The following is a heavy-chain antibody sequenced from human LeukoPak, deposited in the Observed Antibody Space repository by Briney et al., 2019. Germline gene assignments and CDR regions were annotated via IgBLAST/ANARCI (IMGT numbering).Heavy chain of an antibody. CDR2: ISAYNGNT. Sequence: ASVKVSCKASGYTFTSYGISWVRQAPGQGLEWMGWISAYNGNTNYAQRLQGRVTMTTDTSTSTAHMELRSLRSDDTAVYYCARERIVIASPLGGFDPWGQGTLVTVSS. CDR1: GYTFTSYG. CDR3: ARERIVIASPLGGFDP. J-gene: IGHJ5*02. V-gene: IGHV1-18*01. D-gene: IGHD2-21*01.